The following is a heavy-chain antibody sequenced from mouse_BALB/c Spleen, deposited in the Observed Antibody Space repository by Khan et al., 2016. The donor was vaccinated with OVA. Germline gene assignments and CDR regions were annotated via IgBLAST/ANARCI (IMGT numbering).Heavy chain of an antibody. V-gene: IGHV5-17*02. D-gene: IGHD2-1*01. J-gene: IGHJ1*01. Sequence: EVKLEVSGGGLVQPGGSRKLSCAASGFTFSSFGMHWVRQAPKKGLEWVAYISSGSSTIYYVDTVKGRFTISRDNPKNNLFLQMTSLRSEDTAMYYCARSGGNFHWYFDVWGAGTSVTVSS. CDR3: ARSGGNFHWYFDV. CDR2: ISSGSSTI. CDR1: GFTFSSFG.